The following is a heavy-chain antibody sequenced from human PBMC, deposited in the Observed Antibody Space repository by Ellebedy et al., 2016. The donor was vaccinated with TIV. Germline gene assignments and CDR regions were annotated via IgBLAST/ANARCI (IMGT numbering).Heavy chain of an antibody. CDR2: IYYIGRT. CDR3: ARVPQLYTWFDP. Sequence: MPSETLSLTCTVSGGSISSYYWSWIRQPPGKGLEWIGYIYYIGRTNYNPSLKSRVTISVDTSKSQFSLKLRSVTAADTAGYYCARVPQLYTWFDPWGQGTLVTVSS. J-gene: IGHJ5*02. V-gene: IGHV4-59*01. CDR1: GGSISSYY. D-gene: IGHD2-8*01.